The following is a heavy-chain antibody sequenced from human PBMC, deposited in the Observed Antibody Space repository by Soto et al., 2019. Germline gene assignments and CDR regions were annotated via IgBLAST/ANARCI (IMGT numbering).Heavy chain of an antibody. J-gene: IGHJ4*02. Sequence: SETLSLTCTISGGSISSGDYWSWIRQTPGKGLEWIGYIYHSGGTYYNPSLKSRVTMSVDTSQNQFSLNLSSVSAADTAVYYCARTKDYYDSTAYIFDYWGQGTLVT. V-gene: IGHV4-30-4*01. CDR1: GGSISSGDY. D-gene: IGHD3-22*01. CDR3: ARTKDYYDSTAYIFDY. CDR2: IYHSGGT.